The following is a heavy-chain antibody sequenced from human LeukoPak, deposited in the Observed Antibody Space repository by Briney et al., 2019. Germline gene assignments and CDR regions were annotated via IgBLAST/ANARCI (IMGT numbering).Heavy chain of an antibody. D-gene: IGHD3-16*01. CDR1: GDSISDSDW. J-gene: IGHJ5*02. Sequence: PSETLSLTCAVSGDSISDSDWWTWVRQPPGKGLEWIGEIRHSGSTNYSPSLKSRVTISIDKSKNQFSLKLNSVTAADTAVYYCARHYGPWGQGTLVTVSS. CDR3: ARHYGP. V-gene: IGHV4-4*02. CDR2: IRHSGST.